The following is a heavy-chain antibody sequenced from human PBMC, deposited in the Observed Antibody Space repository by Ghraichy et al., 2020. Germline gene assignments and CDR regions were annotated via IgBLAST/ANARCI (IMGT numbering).Heavy chain of an antibody. CDR2: INAGNGNT. J-gene: IGHJ4*02. V-gene: IGHV1-3*01. D-gene: IGHD6-6*01. Sequence: ASVKVSCKASGYTFTSYAMHWVRQAPGQRLEWMGWINAGNGNTKYSQKFQGRVTITRDTSASTAYMELSSLRSEDTAVYYCARDQSIAARLTFGYWGQGTLVTVSS. CDR1: GYTFTSYA. CDR3: ARDQSIAARLTFGY.